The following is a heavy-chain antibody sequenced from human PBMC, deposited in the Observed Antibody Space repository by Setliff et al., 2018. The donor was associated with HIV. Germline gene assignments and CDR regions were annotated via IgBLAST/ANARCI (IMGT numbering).Heavy chain of an antibody. Sequence: TLSLTCTVSGDSIISSRNFWGWIRQPPGKGLEWIGNIHSSGSTYYNPSLKSRVFISVDLSINQFSLKLHSVTAADTAVYYCASGEESGTYGEPYDSWGQGALVTVSS. J-gene: IGHJ4*02. V-gene: IGHV4-39*01. CDR1: GDSIISSRNF. D-gene: IGHD1-26*01. CDR2: IHSSGST. CDR3: ASGEESGTYGEPYDS.